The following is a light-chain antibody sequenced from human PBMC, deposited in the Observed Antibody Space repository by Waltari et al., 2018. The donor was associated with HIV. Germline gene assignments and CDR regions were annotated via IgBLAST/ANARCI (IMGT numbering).Light chain of an antibody. Sequence: QSALTQPASVSGSPGQSITISCTGTRSDVGRYNYVPWYQHHPGKAPKLLIYEVSNRPSGVSNRFSGSKSGNTASLIISGLQAEDEADYYCSSYTSSSTLAVFGGGTKLTVL. J-gene: IGLJ2*01. V-gene: IGLV2-14*01. CDR1: RSDVGRYNY. CDR2: EVS. CDR3: SSYTSSSTLAV.